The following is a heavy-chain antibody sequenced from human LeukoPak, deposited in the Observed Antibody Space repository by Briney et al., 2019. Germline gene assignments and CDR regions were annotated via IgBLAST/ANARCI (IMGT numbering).Heavy chain of an antibody. CDR1: GGSFSGYY. CDR2: INHSGST. Sequence: TSETLSLTCAVYGGSFSGYYWSWIRQPPGKGLEWIGEINHSGSTNYNPSLKSRVTISVDTSKNQFSLKLSSVTAADTAVYYCARDAGDYYDSSDAFDIWGQGTMVTVSS. J-gene: IGHJ3*02. V-gene: IGHV4-34*01. D-gene: IGHD3-22*01. CDR3: ARDAGDYYDSSDAFDI.